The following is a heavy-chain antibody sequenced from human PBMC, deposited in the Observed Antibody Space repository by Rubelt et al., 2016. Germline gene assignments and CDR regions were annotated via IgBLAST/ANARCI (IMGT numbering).Heavy chain of an antibody. Sequence: QVQLVQSGAEVKKPGASVKVSCKASGYTFTGHFMHWVRQAPGQGLEWMGIINPGGGGTALGQNSQCRVTMTRGTSTSTVDMELSSLRSEDTAVYYCARSSIAAHFDYWGQGTLVTVSS. CDR2: INPGGGGT. D-gene: IGHD6-6*01. J-gene: IGHJ4*02. CDR3: ARSSIAAHFDY. CDR1: GYTFTGHF. V-gene: IGHV1-46*01.